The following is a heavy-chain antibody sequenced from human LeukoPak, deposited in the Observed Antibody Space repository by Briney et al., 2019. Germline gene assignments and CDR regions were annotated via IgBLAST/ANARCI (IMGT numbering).Heavy chain of an antibody. CDR3: ARDCSGGSCYIDY. CDR2: ISAYNGNT. Sequence: ASVKVSCKASGYTFTSYGISWVRQAPGQGLEWMGWISAYNGNTNYAQKLRGRVTMTTDTSISTAYMELSRLRSDDTAVYYCARDCSGGSCYIDYWGQGTLVTVSS. D-gene: IGHD2-15*01. CDR1: GYTFTSYG. V-gene: IGHV1-18*01. J-gene: IGHJ4*02.